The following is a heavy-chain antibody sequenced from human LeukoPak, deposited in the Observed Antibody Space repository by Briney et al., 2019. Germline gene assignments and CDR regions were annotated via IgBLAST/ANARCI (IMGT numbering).Heavy chain of an antibody. CDR3: TGNYYGSGSYADFDY. Sequence: AGSLRLSCAASGFTFSGSALHWVRQASGKGLEWVGRIRSTANGYATAYAASVKGSFTISRDDSKNTAYLQMDSLKTEDTAVYYCTGNYYGSGSYADFDYWGQGTLVTVSS. CDR2: IRSTANGYAT. D-gene: IGHD3-10*01. V-gene: IGHV3-73*01. CDR1: GFTFSGSA. J-gene: IGHJ4*02.